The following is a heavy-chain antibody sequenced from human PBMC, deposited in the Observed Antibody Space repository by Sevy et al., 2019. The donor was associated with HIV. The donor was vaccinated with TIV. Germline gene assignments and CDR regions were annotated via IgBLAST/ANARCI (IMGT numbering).Heavy chain of an antibody. CDR2: IKQDAGQK. Sequence: GESLKISCAASGFTFSKYWMGWVRQAPGKGLEWVANIKQDAGQKYYVDSVKGRFTISRDNAMNSLYLQMNSLRAEDTAVYFCARDDGNYYFHYWGQGTLVTVSS. CDR1: GFTFSKYW. J-gene: IGHJ4*02. D-gene: IGHD1-7*01. CDR3: ARDDGNYYFHY. V-gene: IGHV3-7*01.